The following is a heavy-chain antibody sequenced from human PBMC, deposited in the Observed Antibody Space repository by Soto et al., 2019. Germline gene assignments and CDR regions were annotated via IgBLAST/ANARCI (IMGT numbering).Heavy chain of an antibody. D-gene: IGHD3-3*01. CDR3: ARSVLRFYPYSYYGMDV. CDR2: ITESGSV. Sequence: QVHLQQWGGGLLKPSETLSLRCVVYDGSFSGSSWNRVRQAPGKGLEWIGEITESGSVNYNPSLKSRVSISLDSSKNHFSLNLTSLTAADTAVYYCARSVLRFYPYSYYGMDVWGQGTSVTVSS. CDR1: DGSFSGSS. V-gene: IGHV4-34*02. J-gene: IGHJ6*02.